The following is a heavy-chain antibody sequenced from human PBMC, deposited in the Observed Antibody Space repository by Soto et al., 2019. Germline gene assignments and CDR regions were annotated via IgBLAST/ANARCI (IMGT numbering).Heavy chain of an antibody. CDR1: GVTFSSYN. V-gene: IGHV3-33*01. J-gene: IGHJ6*02. D-gene: IGHD3-3*02. CDR2: IYYDGSNK. Sequence: GGSLRLSCAASGVTFSSYNMHWVRQAPGKGLEWVAIIYYDGSNKYYADSVKGRFTISRDNSENTLYLQMNSLRAEDTAVYYCARDHLYGMDVWGQGTTVTVSS. CDR3: ARDHLYGMDV.